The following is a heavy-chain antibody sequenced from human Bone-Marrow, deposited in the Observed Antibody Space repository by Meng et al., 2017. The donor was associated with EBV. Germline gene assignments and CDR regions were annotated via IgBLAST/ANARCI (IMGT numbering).Heavy chain of an antibody. CDR3: AREGSPFYYDSSGYDL. CDR2: IYYSGST. Sequence: QLQAAGPGLVKPSETLSLTRTVSGGSVSSGSYYWSWIRQPPGKGLQWIGYIYYSGSTNYNPSLKSRATISMDTSKNQFSLKLSSVTAADTAVYYCAREGSPFYYDSSGYDLWGQGTLVTVSS. D-gene: IGHD3-22*01. V-gene: IGHV4-61*01. J-gene: IGHJ4*02. CDR1: GGSVSSGSYY.